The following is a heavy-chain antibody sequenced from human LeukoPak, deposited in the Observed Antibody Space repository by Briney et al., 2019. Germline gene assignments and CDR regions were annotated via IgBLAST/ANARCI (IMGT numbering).Heavy chain of an antibody. V-gene: IGHV4-31*03. Sequence: SETLSLTCTVSGGSISSGGYYWSWIRQHPGKGLEWIGYIYYSGSTYYNPSLKSRVTISVDTSKNQFSLKLSSVTAADTAVYYCARSPVSFMLSEHFDYWGQGTLVTVSS. J-gene: IGHJ4*02. D-gene: IGHD3-16*01. CDR3: ARSPVSFMLSEHFDY. CDR2: IYYSGST. CDR1: GGSISSGGYY.